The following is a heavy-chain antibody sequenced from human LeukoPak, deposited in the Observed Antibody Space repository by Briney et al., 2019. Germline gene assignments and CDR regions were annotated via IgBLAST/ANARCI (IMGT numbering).Heavy chain of an antibody. D-gene: IGHD3-9*01. J-gene: IGHJ6*02. CDR2: ISWNSGSI. Sequence: GGSLRLSCAASGFTFDDYAMHWVRQAPGKGLEWVSGISWNSGSIGYADSVKGRFTISRDNAKNSLYLQMNSLRAEDTALYYCAKDISSRYFATYYYYYGMDVWGQGTTVTVSS. CDR3: AKDISSRYFATYYYYYGMDV. CDR1: GFTFDDYA. V-gene: IGHV3-9*01.